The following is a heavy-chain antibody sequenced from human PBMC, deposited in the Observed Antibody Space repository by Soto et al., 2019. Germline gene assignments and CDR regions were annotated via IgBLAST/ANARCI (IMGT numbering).Heavy chain of an antibody. Sequence: GGSLRLSCAASGFSFRNAWMSWVRQAPGKGLEWVGRIKSKTDGGTTDYAAPVKGRFTISRDNSKSTLYLQMNSLKTEDTAVYYCRLDYFYYGMDVWGQGTTVTVSS. CDR3: RLDYFYYGMDV. V-gene: IGHV3-15*01. J-gene: IGHJ6*02. CDR2: IKSKTDGGTT. CDR1: GFSFRNAW.